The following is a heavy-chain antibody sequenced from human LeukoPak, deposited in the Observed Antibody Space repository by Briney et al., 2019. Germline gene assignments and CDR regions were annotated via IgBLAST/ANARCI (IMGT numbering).Heavy chain of an antibody. CDR2: IYPGDSDT. Sequence: GESLKISCKGSGYSFTSYWIGWVRQMPGKGLEWMGIIYPGDSDTRYSPSFQGQVAISADKSISTAYLQWSSLKASDTAMYYCARHPGRSSGPEENWFDPWGQGTLVTVSS. CDR3: ARHPGRSSGPEENWFDP. D-gene: IGHD3-22*01. V-gene: IGHV5-51*01. CDR1: GYSFTSYW. J-gene: IGHJ5*02.